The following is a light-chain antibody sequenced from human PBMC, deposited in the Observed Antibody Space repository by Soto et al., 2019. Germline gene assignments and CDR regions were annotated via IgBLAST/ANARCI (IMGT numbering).Light chain of an antibody. Sequence: EIVLTQSPATLSASPGERATLSCRASQTVGVRLAWYQHKPGQAPRLLIYEASNRAAGVPGRFSVSGSGTDFTLTITRLEPEDFAFDYWHQRQRWPRTFGQGTKVEIK. CDR3: HQRQRWPRT. CDR1: QTVGVR. J-gene: IGKJ1*01. V-gene: IGKV3-11*01. CDR2: EAS.